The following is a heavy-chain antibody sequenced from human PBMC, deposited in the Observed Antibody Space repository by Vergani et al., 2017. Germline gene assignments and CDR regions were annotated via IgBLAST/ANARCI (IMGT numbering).Heavy chain of an antibody. CDR2: ISYDGSNK. Sequence: QVQLVESGGGVVQPGRSLRLSCAASGFTFSSYGMHWVRQAPGKGLEWVAVISYDGSNKYYADSVKGRFTISRDNSKNTLYLQMNSLRAEDTAVYYCAREVLSAFDIWGQGTMVTVSS. CDR3: AREVLSAFDI. J-gene: IGHJ3*02. V-gene: IGHV3-30*03. CDR1: GFTFSSYG. D-gene: IGHD3-10*01.